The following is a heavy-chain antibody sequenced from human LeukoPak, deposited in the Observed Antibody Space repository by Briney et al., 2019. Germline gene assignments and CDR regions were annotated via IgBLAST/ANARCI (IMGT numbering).Heavy chain of an antibody. CDR2: ISAYNGNT. J-gene: IGHJ6*02. D-gene: IGHD3-22*01. Sequence: SVKVSCKASGYTFTSYGISWVRHAPGQGLEWMGCISAYNGNTNYAQKLQGRVTMTTDTSTSTAYMELRSLRSDDTAVYYCARDQPPYYYDSSGYYSPYYYGMDVWGQGTTVTVSS. V-gene: IGHV1-18*01. CDR1: GYTFTSYG. CDR3: ARDQPPYYYDSSGYYSPYYYGMDV.